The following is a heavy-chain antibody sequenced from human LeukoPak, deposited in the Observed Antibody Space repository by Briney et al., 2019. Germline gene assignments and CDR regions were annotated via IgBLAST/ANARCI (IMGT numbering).Heavy chain of an antibody. CDR3: ARDFWSGYYAGY. CDR1: GFTFSNYG. Sequence: PGGSLRLSCAASGFTFSNYGMHWVRQAQGKGLEWVAISRSDAKGEYYADSVKARFTISRDNSKKHLYQKMNSLRPDDTALYYCARDFWSGYYAGYWGRGALVTVSS. D-gene: IGHD3-3*01. CDR2: SRSDAKGE. J-gene: IGHJ4*02. V-gene: IGHV3-30*02.